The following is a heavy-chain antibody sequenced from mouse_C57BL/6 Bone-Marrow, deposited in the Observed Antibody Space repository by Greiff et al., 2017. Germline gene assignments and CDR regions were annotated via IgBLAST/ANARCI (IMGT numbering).Heavy chain of an antibody. V-gene: IGHV1-64*01. CDR1: GFNIKNTY. CDR2: IHPNSGST. J-gene: IGHJ2*01. CDR3: ARWPYYFDY. Sequence: QVQLQQSVAELVRPGASVKLSCTASGFNIKNTYMHWVKQRPGQGLEWIGMIHPNSGSTNYNEKFKSKATLTVDKSSSTAYIQLSSLTSEDSAVYYCARWPYYFDYWGQGTTLTVSS.